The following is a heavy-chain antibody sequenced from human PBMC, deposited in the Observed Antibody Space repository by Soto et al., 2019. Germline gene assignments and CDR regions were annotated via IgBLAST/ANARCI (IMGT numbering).Heavy chain of an antibody. CDR3: ARGYCRSTSCQYDFDV. V-gene: IGHV1-3*01. CDR1: GYTFTGYA. Sequence: GASVKVSCKASGYTFTGYAIHWVRQAPGQRHEWMGWINGGNGDTKYSQKFQGRVTITRDTSASTAYMELTSLGSEDTAVYHCARGYCRSTSCQYDFDVWGQGTLVTVSS. J-gene: IGHJ4*02. CDR2: INGGNGDT. D-gene: IGHD2-2*01.